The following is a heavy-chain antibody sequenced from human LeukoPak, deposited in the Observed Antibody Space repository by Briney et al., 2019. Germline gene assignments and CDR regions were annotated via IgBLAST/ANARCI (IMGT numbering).Heavy chain of an antibody. D-gene: IGHD2-15*01. CDR1: GFTFSSYA. J-gene: IGHJ4*02. CDR2: ISGSGGST. CDR3: ARDLGCSGGSCYSPYFEY. V-gene: IGHV3-20*04. Sequence: PGGSLRLSCAASGFTFSSYAMSWVRQAPGKGLEWVSAISGSGGSTGYADSVKGRFTISRDNAKNSLYLQMNSLRAEDTALYYCARDLGCSGGSCYSPYFEYWGQGTLVTVSS.